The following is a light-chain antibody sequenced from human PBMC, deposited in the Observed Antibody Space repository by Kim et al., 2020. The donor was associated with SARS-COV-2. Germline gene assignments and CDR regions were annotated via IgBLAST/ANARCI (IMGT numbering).Light chain of an antibody. J-gene: IGLJ2*01. CDR3: LSADSSGTYVI. CDR1: ALPKKY. CDR2: KDS. V-gene: IGLV3-16*01. Sequence: SLEQMARITCSGEALPKKYAYWYQQKPGQFPVLVIYKDSERHSGIPERFSGSSSGTIVTLTISGVQAEDEADYYCLSADSSGTYVIFGGGTKLTVL.